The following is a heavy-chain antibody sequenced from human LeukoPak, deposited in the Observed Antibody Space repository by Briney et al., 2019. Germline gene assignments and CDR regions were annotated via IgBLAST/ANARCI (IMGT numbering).Heavy chain of an antibody. CDR1: GFTFSSYW. CDR2: IKQDGSEK. J-gene: IGHJ5*02. D-gene: IGHD4-17*01. V-gene: IGHV3-7*03. Sequence: GGSLRLSCAASGFTFSSYWMSWVRQAPGKGLEWVANIKQDGSEKYYADSVKGRFTISRDNAKNSLYLQMNSLRAEDTAVYYCARVGSTVTSFNGWFDPWGQGTLVTVSS. CDR3: ARVGSTVTSFNGWFDP.